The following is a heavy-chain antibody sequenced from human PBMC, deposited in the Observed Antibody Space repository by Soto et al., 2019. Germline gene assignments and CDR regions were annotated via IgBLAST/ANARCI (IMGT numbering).Heavy chain of an antibody. CDR1: GGSISSYY. CDR3: ARSYYVFWSGYYPPYYFDY. J-gene: IGHJ4*02. CDR2: IYYSGST. V-gene: IGHV4-59*01. Sequence: SETLSLTCTVSGGSISSYYWSWIRQPPGKGLEWIGYIYYSGSTNYNPSLKSRVTISVDTSKNQFSLKLSSVTAADTAVYYCARSYYVFWSGYYPPYYFDYWGQGTLVTVSS. D-gene: IGHD3-3*01.